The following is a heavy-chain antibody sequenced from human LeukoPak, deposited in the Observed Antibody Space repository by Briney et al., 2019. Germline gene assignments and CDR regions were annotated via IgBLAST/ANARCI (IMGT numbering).Heavy chain of an antibody. Sequence: ASVKVSCKASGYIFTDYYMHWVRQAPGQELGWMGRINPNSGGTNYAQKFQGRVTMTTDTSTSTAYMELRSLRSDDTAVYYCARDRGLNYWGQGTLVTVSS. CDR3: ARDRGLNY. V-gene: IGHV1/OR15-1*04. CDR2: INPNSGGT. J-gene: IGHJ4*02. D-gene: IGHD3-10*01. CDR1: GYIFTDYY.